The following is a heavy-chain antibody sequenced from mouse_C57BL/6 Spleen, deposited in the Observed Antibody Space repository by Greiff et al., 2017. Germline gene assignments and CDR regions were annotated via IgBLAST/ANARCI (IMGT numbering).Heavy chain of an antibody. V-gene: IGHV14-4*01. CDR1: GFNIKDDY. J-gene: IGHJ3*01. CDR2: IDPENGDT. D-gene: IGHD2-4*01. CDR3: ARGEDYAWFAY. Sequence: EVQLQQSGAELVRPGASVKLSCTASGFNIKDDYMHWVKQRPEQGLEWIGWIDPENGDTEYASKFQGKATITADTSSNTAYMELRSLTSEDTAVYYCARGEDYAWFAYWGQGTLVTVSA.